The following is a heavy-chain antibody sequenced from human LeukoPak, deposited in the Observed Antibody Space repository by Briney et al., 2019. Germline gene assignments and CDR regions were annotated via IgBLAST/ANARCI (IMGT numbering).Heavy chain of an antibody. CDR1: GYTFTSYG. D-gene: IGHD1-1*01. V-gene: IGHV1-18*01. J-gene: IGHJ5*02. CDR3: ARSRGYNWNDGDWFDP. Sequence: GASVKVSCKASGYTFTSYGISWVRQAPGQGLEWMGWISAYNGNTNYAQKLQGRVTMTTDTSTSTAYIELRSLRSDDTAVYYCARSRGYNWNDGDWFDPWGQGTLVTVSS. CDR2: ISAYNGNT.